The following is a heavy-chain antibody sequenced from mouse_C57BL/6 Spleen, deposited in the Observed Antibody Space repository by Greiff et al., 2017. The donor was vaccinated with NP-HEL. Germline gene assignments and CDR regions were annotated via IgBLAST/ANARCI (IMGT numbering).Heavy chain of an antibody. CDR2: IDPSDSYT. D-gene: IGHD3-2*02. J-gene: IGHJ2*01. V-gene: IGHV1-69*01. CDR1: GYTFTSYW. Sequence: VQLQQSGAELVMPGASVKLSCKASGYTFTSYWMHWVKQRPGQGLEWIGEIDPSDSYTNYNQKFKGKSTLTVDKSSSTAYMQLSSLTSEDSAVYYCASGQLKVFDYWGQGTTLTVSS. CDR3: ASGQLKVFDY.